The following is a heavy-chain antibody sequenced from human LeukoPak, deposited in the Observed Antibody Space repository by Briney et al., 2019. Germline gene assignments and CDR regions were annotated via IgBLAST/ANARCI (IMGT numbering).Heavy chain of an antibody. J-gene: IGHJ3*02. Sequence: SEPLSLPFAVYGGSFSGYYWSWIRRPPGKGLEWIGEINHSGSTNYNPSLKSRVTITVDTSKNQFSLKLSSVTAADTAVYYCARGPPSVVPAASGRDAFDIWGQGTMVTVSS. CDR1: GGSFSGYY. D-gene: IGHD2-2*01. CDR2: INHSGST. V-gene: IGHV4-34*01. CDR3: ARGPPSVVPAASGRDAFDI.